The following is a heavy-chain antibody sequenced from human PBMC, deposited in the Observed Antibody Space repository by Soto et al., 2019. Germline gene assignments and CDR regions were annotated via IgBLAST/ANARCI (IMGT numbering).Heavy chain of an antibody. CDR3: ARGTYEPDL. J-gene: IGHJ4*02. Sequence: SETLSLTCTVSGGSINPYYWSWIRQPPGKGLEWIGYIYYSGTTTSYNPSLKSRVTISIDTSNKQFSLKLSSVTAADTAVYYCARGTYEPDLWGQGILVTVSS. CDR1: GGSINPYY. CDR2: IYYSGTTT. V-gene: IGHV4-59*01. D-gene: IGHD3-22*01.